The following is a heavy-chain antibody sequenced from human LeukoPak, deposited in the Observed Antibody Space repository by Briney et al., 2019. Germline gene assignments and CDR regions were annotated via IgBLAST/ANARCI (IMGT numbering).Heavy chain of an antibody. Sequence: SEALSLTRVVYGGSFSGFYWCWIRQPPGKGLEWIGEINDSGSTNYIPSLPSRVTIPVETSKKKSSLKPICETAAGKPVSYSARPRFTYYDFWSGSDDAFDIWGEGTMVTVSS. CDR2: INDSGST. V-gene: IGHV4-34*01. CDR3: ARPRFTYYDFWSGSDDAFDI. J-gene: IGHJ3*02. D-gene: IGHD3-3*01. CDR1: GGSFSGFY.